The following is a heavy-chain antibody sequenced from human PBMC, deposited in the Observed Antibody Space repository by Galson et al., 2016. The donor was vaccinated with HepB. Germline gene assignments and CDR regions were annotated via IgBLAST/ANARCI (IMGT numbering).Heavy chain of an antibody. Sequence: SLRLSCAASGFTFSSYGMHWVRQAPGKGLEWVAFISYDRSNTQYADSVQGRFTISIDTSKKTLYLQMNSLTAEDTAVYYCAKDGRIYGRSASGHDHFHYWGQGTLFTVSS. CDR2: ISYDRSNT. D-gene: IGHD3-16*01. CDR3: AKDGRIYGRSASGHDHFHY. V-gene: IGHV3-30*18. J-gene: IGHJ4*02. CDR1: GFTFSSYG.